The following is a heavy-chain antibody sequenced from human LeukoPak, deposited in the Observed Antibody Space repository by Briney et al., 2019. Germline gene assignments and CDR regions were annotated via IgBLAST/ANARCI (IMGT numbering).Heavy chain of an antibody. CDR2: INPNNGGT. J-gene: IGHJ4*02. D-gene: IGHD1-26*01. V-gene: IGHV1-2*02. CDR3: ARGIVGAHQLIAY. CDR1: GYTFTDDY. Sequence: ASVKVSCKASGYTFTDDYMHWVRQAPGQGLEWMGWINPNNGGTNFAQKFQGRVTMTRDTSISTAYIELRSLTSDDRAVCYCARGIVGAHQLIAYWGQGTLVTVSS.